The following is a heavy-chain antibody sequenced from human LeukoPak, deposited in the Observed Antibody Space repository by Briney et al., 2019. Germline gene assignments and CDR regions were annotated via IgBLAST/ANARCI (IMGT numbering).Heavy chain of an antibody. J-gene: IGHJ6*02. CDR3: ARHMRFDLFLTMVRGVIPDYYYYYGMDV. D-gene: IGHD3-10*01. CDR2: IYYSGST. Sequence: TSETLSLTCTVSGGSISSYYWSWIRQPPGKGLEWIGYIYYSGSTNYNPSLKSRVTISVDTSKNQFSLKLSSVTAADTAVYYCARHMRFDLFLTMVRGVIPDYYYYYGMDVWGQGTTVTVSS. CDR1: GGSISSYY. V-gene: IGHV4-59*08.